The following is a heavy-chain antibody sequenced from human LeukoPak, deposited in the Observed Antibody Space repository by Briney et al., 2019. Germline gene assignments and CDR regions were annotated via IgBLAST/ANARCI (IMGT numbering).Heavy chain of an antibody. Sequence: GASVKVSCKASGGTFSSYAITWVRQASGQGLEWMGWMNPNSGNTASAQKFQGRVTMTTNASISTAYMELTGLRSEDTAMYFCARKGLLGSGKPWFDPWGQGTLVTVSS. CDR1: GGTFSSYA. CDR2: MNPNSGNT. J-gene: IGHJ5*02. D-gene: IGHD2-15*01. V-gene: IGHV1-8*02. CDR3: ARKGLLGSGKPWFDP.